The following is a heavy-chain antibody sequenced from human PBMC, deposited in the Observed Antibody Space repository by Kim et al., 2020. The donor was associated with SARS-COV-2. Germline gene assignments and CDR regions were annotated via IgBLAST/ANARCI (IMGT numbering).Heavy chain of an antibody. CDR2: ISSSGSTI. Sequence: GGSLRLSCAASGFTFSSYEMNWVRQAPGKGLAWVSYISSSGSTIYYADSVTGRFTISRDNAKNSLYLQMNSLRAEDTAVYYCARDHEIYYDSSGYYYYYYGMDVWGQRTTVTVSS. J-gene: IGHJ6*02. V-gene: IGHV3-48*03. D-gene: IGHD3-22*01. CDR3: ARDHEIYYDSSGYYYYYYGMDV. CDR1: GFTFSSYE.